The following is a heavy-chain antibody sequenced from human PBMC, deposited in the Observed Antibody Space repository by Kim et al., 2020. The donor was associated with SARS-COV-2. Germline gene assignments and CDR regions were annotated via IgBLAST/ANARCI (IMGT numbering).Heavy chain of an antibody. J-gene: IGHJ4*02. CDR3: ARGEGYSSSPFDY. CDR2: IYYSGST. D-gene: IGHD6-6*01. CDR1: GGSVSSGSYY. V-gene: IGHV4-61*01. Sequence: SETLSLTCTVSGGSVSSGSYYWSWIRQPPGKGLEWIGYIYYSGSTNYNPSLKSRVTISVDTSKNQFSLKLSSVTAADAAVYYCARGEGYSSSPFDYWGQGALVAVSS.